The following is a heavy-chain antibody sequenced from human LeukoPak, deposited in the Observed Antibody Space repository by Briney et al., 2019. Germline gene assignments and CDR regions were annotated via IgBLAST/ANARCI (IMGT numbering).Heavy chain of an antibody. J-gene: IGHJ4*02. Sequence: QPGGSLRLSCAASGFRFDNYAMHWVRQVPGKGLEWVSSISWNSGNIDYVDSMKGRLTISRDNAKSSLYLEMNSLRAEDTALYYCAKDIGPLAYHYDTSGFSGAFDYWGQGTLVTVSS. CDR2: ISWNSGNI. V-gene: IGHV3-9*01. CDR1: GFRFDNYA. CDR3: AKDIGPLAYHYDTSGFSGAFDY. D-gene: IGHD3-22*01.